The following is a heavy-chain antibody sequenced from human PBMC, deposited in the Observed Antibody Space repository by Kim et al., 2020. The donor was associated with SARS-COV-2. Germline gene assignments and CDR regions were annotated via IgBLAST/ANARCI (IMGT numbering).Heavy chain of an antibody. D-gene: IGHD3-10*01. CDR2: IYYSGST. J-gene: IGHJ3*02. CDR1: GGSISSYY. CDR3: ASYGSGDAFDI. Sequence: SETLSLTCTVSGGSISSYYWSWIRQPPGKGLEWIGYIYYSGSTNYNPSLKSRVTISVDTSKNQFSLKLSSVTAADTAVYYWASYGSGDAFDIWGQGTMVTVSS. V-gene: IGHV4-59*13.